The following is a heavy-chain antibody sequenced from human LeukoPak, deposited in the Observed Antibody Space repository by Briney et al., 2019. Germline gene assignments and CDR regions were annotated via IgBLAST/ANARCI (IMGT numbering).Heavy chain of an antibody. CDR3: ARRGSGYDLVGYFDY. D-gene: IGHD5-12*01. CDR1: GFTFGDYA. J-gene: IGHJ4*02. Sequence: GGSLRLSCTASGFTFGDYAMSWVRQAPGKGLEWVANIKQDGSEKNYVDSVKGRFTISRDNAKNSLYLQMNSLRAEDTAVYYCARRGSGYDLVGYFDYWGQGTLVTVSS. CDR2: IKQDGSEK. V-gene: IGHV3-7*01.